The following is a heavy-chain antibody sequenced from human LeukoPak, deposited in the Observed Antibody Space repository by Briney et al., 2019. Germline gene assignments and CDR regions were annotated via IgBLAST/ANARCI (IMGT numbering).Heavy chain of an antibody. CDR1: GFIFSSYA. J-gene: IGHJ5*02. V-gene: IGHV3-30-3*01. D-gene: IGHD6-13*01. Sequence: GGSLRLSCAASGFIFSSYAVHWVRQAPGKGLECVAVISDDGSNKYYADSVKGRFTVSRDNSKNTLYLHMNSLRAEDTAVYYCARERIAATGTGWFDPWGQGTLVTVSS. CDR2: ISDDGSNK. CDR3: ARERIAATGTGWFDP.